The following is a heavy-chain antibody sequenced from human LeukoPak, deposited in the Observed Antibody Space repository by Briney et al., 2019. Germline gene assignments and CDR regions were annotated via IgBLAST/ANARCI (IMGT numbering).Heavy chain of an antibody. Sequence: GGSLRLSCVASGLTFSNYWMHWVRQAPGKGLVWVSRINTDGSTTNYADSVKGRFTISRDNAMNTLYLQMNSLRVEDTAVYYCASAGSYRHDYWGQGTLVTVSS. V-gene: IGHV3-74*01. D-gene: IGHD3-16*02. CDR1: GLTFSNYW. CDR3: ASAGSYRHDY. CDR2: INTDGSTT. J-gene: IGHJ4*02.